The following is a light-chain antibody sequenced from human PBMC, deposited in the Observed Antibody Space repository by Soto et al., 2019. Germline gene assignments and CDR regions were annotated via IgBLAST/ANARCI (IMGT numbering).Light chain of an antibody. V-gene: IGKV3-15*01. Sequence: EIVMTQSPATLHVSPGEGVTLSCRASQSMPTTLAWYQLTPGQAPRILIHGAFTRDTRIPARFSGSGSGTEFTLTFSTLQSEDVLLYCCQQSNNWPWPFGQGTKVDI. CDR2: GAF. CDR1: QSMPTT. CDR3: QQSNNWPWP. J-gene: IGKJ1*01.